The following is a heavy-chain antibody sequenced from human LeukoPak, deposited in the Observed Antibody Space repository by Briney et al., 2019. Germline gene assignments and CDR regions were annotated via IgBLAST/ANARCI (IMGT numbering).Heavy chain of an antibody. Sequence: SETLSLTCTVSGGSISSGSYDWGWIRQPAGKGLEWIGRIYTSGSTNYNPSLKSRVTISVDTSKNQFSLKLSSVTAADTAVYYCARAFDYYYMDVWGKGTTVTVSS. J-gene: IGHJ6*03. CDR3: ARAFDYYYMDV. CDR2: IYTSGST. V-gene: IGHV4-61*02. D-gene: IGHD3-10*01. CDR1: GGSISSGSYD.